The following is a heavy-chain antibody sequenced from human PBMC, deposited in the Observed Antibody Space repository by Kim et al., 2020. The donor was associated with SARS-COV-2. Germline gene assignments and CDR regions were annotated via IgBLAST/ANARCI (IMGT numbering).Heavy chain of an antibody. V-gene: IGHV1-2*04. J-gene: IGHJ6*02. CDR3: ARETAVAGFGYYYYGMDV. CDR2: INPNSGVT. Sequence: ASVKVSCKASGYTFTGYYIHWVRQAPGQGLEWMGWINPNSGVTNYAQKFQGWVTMTRDTSIRTAYMELSRLRSDDTAVYYCARETAVAGFGYYYYGMDVWGQGTTVTVSS. CDR1: GYTFTGYY. D-gene: IGHD6-19*01.